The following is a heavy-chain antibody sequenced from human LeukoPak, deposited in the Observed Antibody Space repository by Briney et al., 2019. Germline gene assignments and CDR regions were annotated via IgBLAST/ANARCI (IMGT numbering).Heavy chain of an antibody. D-gene: IGHD6-13*01. CDR1: GFSVSNNY. CDR2: IYYGGST. J-gene: IGHJ3*01. Sequence: GGSLRLSCAASGFSVSNNYVSWVRQAPGKGLEWVSVIYYGGSTYYTDSVKGRFTVSRDISKNTLYLQMNSLTAEDTAVYYCARSQPGYTSSLAAFDFWSQGTTVTVSS. V-gene: IGHV3-53*01. CDR3: ARSQPGYTSSLAAFDF.